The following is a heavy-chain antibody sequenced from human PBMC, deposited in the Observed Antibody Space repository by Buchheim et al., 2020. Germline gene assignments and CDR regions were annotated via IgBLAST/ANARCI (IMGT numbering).Heavy chain of an antibody. CDR2: FNHSGST. Sequence: QVQLQQWGAGLLKPSETLSLTCAVYGGSFIGYYWSWIRQPPGKGLEWLGEFNHSGSTNYNPSLKSRVSISVDTSKNKFSLKLSSVTAADTAVYYCARGVRAPRGGPATAIRTEVWGQGTL. CDR3: ARGVRAPRGGPATAIRTEV. D-gene: IGHD2-2*02. CDR1: GGSFIGYY. V-gene: IGHV4-34*01. J-gene: IGHJ4*02.